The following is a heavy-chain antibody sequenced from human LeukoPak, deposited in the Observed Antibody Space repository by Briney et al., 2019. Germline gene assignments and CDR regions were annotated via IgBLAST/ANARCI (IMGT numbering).Heavy chain of an antibody. CDR1: DYTFTSYG. J-gene: IGHJ4*02. Sequence: ASVKVSCKGSDYTFTSYGISWVRQAPGQGLEWMGWISACNGNTNYAQKLQGRVTMTTDTSTSTAYMELRSLRSDDTAVYYCARAPNTRYSGGWYSDYWGQGTLVTVSS. CDR3: ARAPNTRYSGGWYSDY. V-gene: IGHV1-18*01. CDR2: ISACNGNT. D-gene: IGHD6-19*01.